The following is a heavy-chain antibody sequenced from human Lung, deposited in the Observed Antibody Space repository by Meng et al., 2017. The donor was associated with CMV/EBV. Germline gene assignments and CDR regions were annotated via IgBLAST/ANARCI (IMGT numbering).Heavy chain of an antibody. CDR2: ISSTSAYI. J-gene: IGHJ4*02. CDR3: ATGATLDY. D-gene: IGHD3-10*01. V-gene: IGHV3-21*01. Sequence: GGSLRLSCAASGFTFSSYRINWVRQAPGKGLEWVASISSTSAYIYYAESVEGRFIISRDNAKSSLYLTMDNLAVEDTAVYYCATGATLDYWGQRTLVTVSS. CDR1: GFTFSSYR.